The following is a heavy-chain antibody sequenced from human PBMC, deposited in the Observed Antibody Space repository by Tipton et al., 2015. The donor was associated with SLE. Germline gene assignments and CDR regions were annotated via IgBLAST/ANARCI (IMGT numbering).Heavy chain of an antibody. CDR1: GGSISSYY. V-gene: IGHV4-4*09. CDR2: IYTSGST. CDR3: ARHSSSWSEYFQH. D-gene: IGHD6-13*01. Sequence: TLSLTCTVSGGSISSYYWSWIRQPPGKGLEWIGYIYTSGSTNYNPSLKSRVTISVDTSKNQFSLKLSSVTAADTAVYYCARHSSSWSEYFQHWGQGTLVTVSS. J-gene: IGHJ1*01.